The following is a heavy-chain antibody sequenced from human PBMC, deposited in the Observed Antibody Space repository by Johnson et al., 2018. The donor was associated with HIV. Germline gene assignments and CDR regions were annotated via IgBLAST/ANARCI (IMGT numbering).Heavy chain of an antibody. V-gene: IGHV3-20*04. D-gene: IGHD1-26*01. CDR3: TTRLNSGTYWGNYDFDV. CDR1: AFTFKEYG. CDR2: INRHGGST. Sequence: VQLVESGGSVVRPGGSLRLSCTASAFTFKEYGMTWVRQAPGKGLEWVSGINRHGGSTGYADPVRGRFTILRDDSKNILYLQMNNLKAEDTALYYCTTRLNSGTYWGNYDFDVWGQGTMVTVSS. J-gene: IGHJ3*01.